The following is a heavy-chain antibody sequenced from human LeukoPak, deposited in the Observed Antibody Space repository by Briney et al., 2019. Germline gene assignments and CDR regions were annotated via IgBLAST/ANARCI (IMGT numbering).Heavy chain of an antibody. V-gene: IGHV3-74*01. CDR3: ASQRYYDSSGYYYHY. Sequence: GGSLRLSCAASGFTFSSYWMHWVRQAPGKGLVWVSRINSDGSSTSYADSVKGRLTISRDNAKNTLYLQMNSLRAEDTAVYYCASQRYYDSSGYYYHYWGQGTLVTVSS. D-gene: IGHD3-22*01. CDR1: GFTFSSYW. J-gene: IGHJ4*02. CDR2: INSDGSST.